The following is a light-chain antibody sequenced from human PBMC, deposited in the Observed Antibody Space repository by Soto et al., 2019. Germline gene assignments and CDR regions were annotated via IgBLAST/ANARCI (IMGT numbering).Light chain of an antibody. V-gene: IGKV3-20*01. J-gene: IGKJ4*01. CDR1: QSVPSSY. Sequence: EIVLTQSPGILSLSPGERATLSCRVSQSVPSSYLAWYQQKPGQAPRLLIFTASTRATGIPDRFSGSGFGTDFTLTISRLEPEDSAVYYCQHYGTAPLTFGGGAKVEI. CDR2: TAS. CDR3: QHYGTAPLT.